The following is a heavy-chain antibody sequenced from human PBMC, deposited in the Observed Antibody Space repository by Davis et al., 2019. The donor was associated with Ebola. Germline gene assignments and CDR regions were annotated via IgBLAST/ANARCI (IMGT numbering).Heavy chain of an antibody. CDR2: IIPIFGTA. CDR1: GYTFTSYD. D-gene: IGHD1-26*01. J-gene: IGHJ6*02. V-gene: IGHV1-69*06. CDR3: ARDSRVGAPGTYYYYYYGMDV. Sequence: SVKVSCKASGYTFTSYDINWVRQAPGQGLEWMGGIIPIFGTANYAQKFQGRVTITADKSTSTAYMELSSLRSEDTAVYYCARDSRVGAPGTYYYYYYGMDVWGQGTTVTVSS.